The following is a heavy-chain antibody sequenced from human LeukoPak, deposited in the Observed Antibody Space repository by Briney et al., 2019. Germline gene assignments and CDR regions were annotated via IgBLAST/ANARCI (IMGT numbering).Heavy chain of an antibody. V-gene: IGHV3-53*01. CDR1: GFTVSDNY. CDR3: ARAGDSSSWNWFDP. D-gene: IGHD6-13*01. J-gene: IGHJ5*02. Sequence: GGSLRLSCAASGFTVSDNYMSWVRQAPGKGLEWVSIIYPGGDTYYADSVKGRFTISIDSSKNTLYLQMNSLRAEDTAVYYCARAGDSSSWNWFDPWGQGTLVTVSS. CDR2: IYPGGDT.